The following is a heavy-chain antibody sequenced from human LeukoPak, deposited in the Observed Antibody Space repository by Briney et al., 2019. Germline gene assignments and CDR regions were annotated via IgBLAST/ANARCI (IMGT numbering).Heavy chain of an antibody. CDR3: ARDGLNYYDSSGYPDY. Sequence: VASVTVSCKASGYTFTSYAMNWVRQAPGQGLEWMGWINTNTGNPTYAQGFTGRFVFSLDTSVSTAYLQISSLKAEDTAVYYCARDGLNYYDSSGYPDYWGQGTLVTVSS. V-gene: IGHV7-4-1*02. J-gene: IGHJ4*02. D-gene: IGHD3-22*01. CDR2: INTNTGNP. CDR1: GYTFTSYA.